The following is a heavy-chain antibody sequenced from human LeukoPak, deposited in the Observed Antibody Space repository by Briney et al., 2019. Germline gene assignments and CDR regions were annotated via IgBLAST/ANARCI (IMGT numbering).Heavy chain of an antibody. CDR1: GFTFSSYA. Sequence: HAGGSLRLSCAASGFTFSSYAMHWVRQAPGKGLEWVAVISYDGSNKYYADSVKGRFTISRDNSKNTLYLQMNSLRAEDTAVYYCARDGGWELLSPYGMDVWGQGTTVTVSS. J-gene: IGHJ6*02. V-gene: IGHV3-30-3*01. CDR3: ARDGGWELLSPYGMDV. D-gene: IGHD1-26*01. CDR2: ISYDGSNK.